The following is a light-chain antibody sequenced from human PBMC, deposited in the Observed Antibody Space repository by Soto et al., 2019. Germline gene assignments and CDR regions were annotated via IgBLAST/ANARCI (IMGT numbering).Light chain of an antibody. CDR2: GAS. J-gene: IGKJ5*01. V-gene: IGKV3-15*01. CDR1: QSVSSN. CDR3: QQYNNWPPIT. Sequence: EIVMTQSPATLSVSPGERATLSCRASQSVSSNLAWYQQKPGQAPRLLIYGASTRATGIPARFSGSGSGTEFTLTFSGLQSEDFADYYCQQYNNWPPITFGQGKALEIK.